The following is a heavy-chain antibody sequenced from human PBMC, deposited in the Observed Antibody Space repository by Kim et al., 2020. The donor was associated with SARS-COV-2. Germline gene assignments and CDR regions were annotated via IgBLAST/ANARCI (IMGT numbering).Heavy chain of an antibody. CDR3: ARVASGSGYDSDYYYGMDV. J-gene: IGHJ6*02. CDR1: GDSVSSNSAA. Sequence: SQTLSLTCAISGDSVSSNSAAWNWIRQSPSRGLEWLGRTYYRSKWYNDYAVSVKSRITINPDTSKNQFSLQLNSVTPEDTAVYYCARVASGSGYDSDYYYGMDVWGQGTTVTVSS. CDR2: TYYRSKWYN. D-gene: IGHD5-12*01. V-gene: IGHV6-1*01.